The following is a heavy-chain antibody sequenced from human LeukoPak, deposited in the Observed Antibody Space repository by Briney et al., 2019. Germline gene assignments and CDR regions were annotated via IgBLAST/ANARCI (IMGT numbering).Heavy chain of an antibody. CDR1: GFTFDDYA. D-gene: IGHD6-19*01. J-gene: IGHJ4*02. V-gene: IGHV3-43*02. CDR3: AKDSPWLVQNY. Sequence: GGSLRLSCAASGFTFDDYAMHWVRQAPGKGLEWVSLISGDGGSTYYADSVKGRFTISRDNSKNSLYLQMNSLRTEDTALYHCAKDSPWLVQNYWVQGTLVTVSS. CDR2: ISGDGGST.